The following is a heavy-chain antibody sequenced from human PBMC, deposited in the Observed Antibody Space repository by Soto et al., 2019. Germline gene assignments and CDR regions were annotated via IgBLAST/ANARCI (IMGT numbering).Heavy chain of an antibody. D-gene: IGHD4-17*01. Sequence: QVQLVQSGAEVKKPGASVKVSCKASGYTFTSYGISWVRQAPGQGLEWMGWINAYNGNTNYAQKLQGRATMTTDTSTSTAHMQLRTLRPDDTAVYYCARDVGYGLIDYWGEGTLVTVSS. V-gene: IGHV1-18*01. J-gene: IGHJ4*02. CDR2: INAYNGNT. CDR3: ARDVGYGLIDY. CDR1: GYTFTSYG.